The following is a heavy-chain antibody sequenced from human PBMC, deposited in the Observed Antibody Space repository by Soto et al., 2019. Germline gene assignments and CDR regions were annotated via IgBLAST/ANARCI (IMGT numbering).Heavy chain of an antibody. V-gene: IGHV3-73*02. Sequence: EVQLVESGGGLVQPGESLKLSCAASGFTLSGSAVQWVRQASGKGLEWVGRSRSKTHNYATDYIASVKGRFTMSRDDSNNTAYLQMNGLKTDDTAVYYCTRSGGSYSFGYWGQGTLVTVSS. CDR3: TRSGGSYSFGY. CDR2: SRSKTHNYAT. J-gene: IGHJ4*02. CDR1: GFTLSGSA. D-gene: IGHD1-26*01.